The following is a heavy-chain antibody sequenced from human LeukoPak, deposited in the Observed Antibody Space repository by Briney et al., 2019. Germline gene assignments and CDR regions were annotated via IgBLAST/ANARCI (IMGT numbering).Heavy chain of an antibody. D-gene: IGHD5-24*01. Sequence: GGSLRLSCTASGFTFGDYAMSWFRQAPGKGLEWVGFIRSKAYGGTTEYAASVKGRFTISRDDSKSIAYLQMNSLRAEDTAVYYCAKDRDFGGWLQLGGSFDYWGQGTLVTVSS. V-gene: IGHV3-49*03. CDR1: GFTFGDYA. J-gene: IGHJ4*02. CDR3: AKDRDFGGWLQLGGSFDY. CDR2: IRSKAYGGTT.